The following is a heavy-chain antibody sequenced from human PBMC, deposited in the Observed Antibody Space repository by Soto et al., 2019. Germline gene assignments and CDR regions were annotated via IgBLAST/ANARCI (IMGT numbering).Heavy chain of an antibody. CDR2: ISYDGSNK. CDR3: HLLAAAGTLGAFDI. V-gene: IGHV3-30*03. Sequence: QVQLVESGGGVVQPGRSLRLSCAASGFTFSSYAMHWVRQAPGKGLEWVALISYDGSNKYYADSVKGRFTISRDNSKNTLYLQMNSLRAEDTAVYYCHLLAAAGTLGAFDIWGQGTMVTVSS. J-gene: IGHJ3*02. D-gene: IGHD6-13*01. CDR1: GFTFSSYA.